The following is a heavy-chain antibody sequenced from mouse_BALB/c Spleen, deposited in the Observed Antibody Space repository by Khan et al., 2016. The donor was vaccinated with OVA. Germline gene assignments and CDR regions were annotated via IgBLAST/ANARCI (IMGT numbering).Heavy chain of an antibody. V-gene: IGHV9-3-1*01. D-gene: IGHD2-2*01. J-gene: IGHJ4*01. CDR3: ARVGYNGTMDC. Sequence: QVQLKQSGPELKKPGESVQLSCKASGFTFTNYGMNWVKQAPGKGLKWMGWINTYTGAPTFADDFKGRFAFSLKTSASTAYLQINSLKNEDTATYFCARVGYNGTMDCWGQGTSVTVSS. CDR1: GFTFTNYG. CDR2: INTYTGAP.